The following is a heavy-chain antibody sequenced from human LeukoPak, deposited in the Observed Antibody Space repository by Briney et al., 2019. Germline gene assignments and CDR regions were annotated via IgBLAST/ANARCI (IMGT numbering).Heavy chain of an antibody. D-gene: IGHD6-19*01. CDR1: GFTFSSYG. CDR3: AKDIDWLAFED. V-gene: IGHV3-30*18. CDR2: ISYDGSNK. J-gene: IGHJ4*02. Sequence: GGSLRLPCAASGFTFSSYGMHWVRQAPGKGLEWVALISYDGSNKYYADSVKGRFTISRDNSKNTLYLQMNSLRAEDTAVYYCAKDIDWLAFEDWGQGTLVTVSS.